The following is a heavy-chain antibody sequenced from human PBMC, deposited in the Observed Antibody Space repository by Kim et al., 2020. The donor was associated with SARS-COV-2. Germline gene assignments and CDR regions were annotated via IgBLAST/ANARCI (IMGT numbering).Heavy chain of an antibody. J-gene: IGHJ4*02. CDR3: ARGIAAVLPNQFDY. D-gene: IGHD6-6*01. V-gene: IGHV1-2*02. Sequence: AQKFQGRGTMTRDTSISTAYMELSRLRSDDTAVYYCARGIAAVLPNQFDYWGQGTLVTVSS.